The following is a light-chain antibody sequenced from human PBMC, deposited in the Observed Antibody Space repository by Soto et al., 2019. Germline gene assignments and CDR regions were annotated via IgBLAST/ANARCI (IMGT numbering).Light chain of an antibody. CDR3: QQYDSYSPWT. J-gene: IGKJ1*01. Sequence: DIQMTQSPSTLSASVGDRVTITCRPSQSISSWLAWYQQKPGKAPKLLIYKASSLESGIPSRFSGSGSRTEFTLTISSLQPDDFATYYCQQYDSYSPWTFGQGTKVEIK. V-gene: IGKV1-5*03. CDR1: QSISSW. CDR2: KAS.